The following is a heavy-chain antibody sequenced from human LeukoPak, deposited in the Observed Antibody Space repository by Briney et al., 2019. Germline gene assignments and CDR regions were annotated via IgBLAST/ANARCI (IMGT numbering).Heavy chain of an antibody. Sequence: QSGGSLRLSCAASGFTFSSYAMSWVRQAPGKGLEWVSAISGSGGSTYYADSVKGRFTISRDNSKNTLYLQMNSLGAEDTAVYYCAKIEIPGTPNYYGMDVWGQGTTVTVSS. CDR3: AKIEIPGTPNYYGMDV. V-gene: IGHV3-23*01. D-gene: IGHD1-14*01. J-gene: IGHJ6*02. CDR1: GFTFSSYA. CDR2: ISGSGGST.